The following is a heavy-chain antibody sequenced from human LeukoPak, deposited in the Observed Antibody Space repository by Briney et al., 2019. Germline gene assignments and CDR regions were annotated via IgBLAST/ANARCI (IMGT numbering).Heavy chain of an antibody. V-gene: IGHV3-21*01. J-gene: IGHJ5*02. CDR3: ARGRGITGTTSLDWFDP. CDR2: ISCSSSYI. CDR1: GFTFSSYS. Sequence: GGSLRLSCAASGFTFSSYSMNWVRQAPGKGLEWVSSISCSSSYIYYADSVKGRFTISRDNAKNSLYLQMNSLRAEDTAVYYCARGRGITGTTSLDWFDPWGQGTLVTVSS. D-gene: IGHD1-7*01.